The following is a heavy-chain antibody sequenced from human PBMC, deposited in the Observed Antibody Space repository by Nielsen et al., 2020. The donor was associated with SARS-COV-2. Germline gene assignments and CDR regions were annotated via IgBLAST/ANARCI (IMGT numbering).Heavy chain of an antibody. J-gene: IGHJ5*02. CDR3: ARGPETYYDILTENWFDP. V-gene: IGHV7-4-1*02. D-gene: IGHD3-9*01. Sequence: WVRQAPGQGLVWMGWINTNTGNPPYAQGFTGRFVFSLDTSVSTAYLQISSLKAEDTAVYYCARGPETYYDILTENWFDPWGQGTLVTVSS. CDR2: INTNTGNP.